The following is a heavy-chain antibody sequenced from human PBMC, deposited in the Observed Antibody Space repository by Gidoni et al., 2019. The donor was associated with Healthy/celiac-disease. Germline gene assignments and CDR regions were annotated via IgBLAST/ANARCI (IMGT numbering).Heavy chain of an antibody. CDR1: GGSISSYY. CDR3: ARGWQQLVQWFDP. J-gene: IGHJ5*02. Sequence: QVQLQESGPGLVKPSETLSLTCTVSGGSISSYYWSWIRQPPGKGLEWIGYIYYSGSTNYNPSLKSRVTISVDTSKNQFSLKLSSVTAADTAVYYCARGWQQLVQWFDPWGQGTLVTVSS. D-gene: IGHD6-13*01. V-gene: IGHV4-59*01. CDR2: IYYSGST.